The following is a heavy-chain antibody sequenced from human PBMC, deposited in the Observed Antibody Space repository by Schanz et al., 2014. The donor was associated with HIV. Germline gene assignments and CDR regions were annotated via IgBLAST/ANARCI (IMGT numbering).Heavy chain of an antibody. CDR2: ISESGGRT. CDR1: GFNFNNYA. J-gene: IGHJ4*02. CDR3: AKPEYDSSGNSQSHFDY. D-gene: IGHD3-22*01. Sequence: EVQLLESGGGLEQPGGSLRLSCAASGFNFNNYAMTWVRQAPGKGLEWVSSISESGGRTYYADSVNGRFTISRDNSKNTLSLHMNSLRVEDTAVYYCAKPEYDSSGNSQSHFDYWGQGTLVTVSP. V-gene: IGHV3-23*01.